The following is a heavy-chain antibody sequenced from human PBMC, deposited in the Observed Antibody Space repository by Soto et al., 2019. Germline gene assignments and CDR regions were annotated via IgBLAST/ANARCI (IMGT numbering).Heavy chain of an antibody. V-gene: IGHV3-23*01. J-gene: IGHJ4*02. CDR1: GFTFSSYA. CDR2: ISGSGGST. D-gene: IGHD2-15*01. CDR3: AKTLTIKDIVVVALDY. Sequence: GGSLRLSCAASGFTFSSYAMSWVRQAPGKGLEWVSAISGSGGSTYYADSVKGRFTISRDNSKNTLYLQMNSLRAEDTAVYYCAKTLTIKDIVVVALDYWGQGTLVTVSS.